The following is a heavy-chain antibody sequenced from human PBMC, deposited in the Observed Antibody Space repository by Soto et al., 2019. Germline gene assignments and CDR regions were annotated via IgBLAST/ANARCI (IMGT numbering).Heavy chain of an antibody. Sequence: ASVKVSCKASGYTFTCYDIYWVRHATGQGLEWMGWMNPNSGNTGYAQKFQGRVTMTRNTSISTAYMELSSLRSEDTAVYYCARAMTSIAARPGGGYYYYYMDVWGKGTTVTVSS. D-gene: IGHD6-6*01. CDR1: GYTFTCYD. J-gene: IGHJ6*03. V-gene: IGHV1-8*01. CDR3: ARAMTSIAARPGGGYYYYYMDV. CDR2: MNPNSGNT.